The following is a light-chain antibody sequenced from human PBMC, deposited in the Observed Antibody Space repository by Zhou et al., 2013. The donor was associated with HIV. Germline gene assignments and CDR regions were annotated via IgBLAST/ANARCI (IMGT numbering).Light chain of an antibody. CDR3: QQYKSYPFT. J-gene: IGKJ3*01. V-gene: IGKV1-5*01. CDR1: QNIDRW. CDR2: AAS. Sequence: DIQMTQIPSTLSASVGDRVTITCRASQNIDRWLAWYQQKPGKAPVSLIYAASRLQSGVPSRFSGSGSGTDFSLTISSLQPEDFATYYCQQYKSYPFTFGPGTKV.